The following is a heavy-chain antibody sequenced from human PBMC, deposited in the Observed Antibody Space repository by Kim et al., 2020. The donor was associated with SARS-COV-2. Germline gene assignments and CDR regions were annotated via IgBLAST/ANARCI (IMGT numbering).Heavy chain of an antibody. Sequence: SETLSLTCTVSGGSISSSSYYWGWIRQPPGKGLERIGSIYYSGSTYYNPSLKSRVTISVDTSKNQFSLKLSSVTAADTAVYYCARREYYYGSGSYYIWFDPWGQGTLVTVSS. V-gene: IGHV4-39*01. CDR1: GGSISSSSYY. CDR3: ARREYYYGSGSYYIWFDP. CDR2: IYYSGST. D-gene: IGHD3-10*01. J-gene: IGHJ5*02.